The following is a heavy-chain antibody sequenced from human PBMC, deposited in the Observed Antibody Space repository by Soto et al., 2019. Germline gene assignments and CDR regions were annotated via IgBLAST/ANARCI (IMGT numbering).Heavy chain of an antibody. J-gene: IGHJ6*04. CDR3: ARGDRFWDV. D-gene: IGHD3-3*01. V-gene: IGHV3-48*01. Sequence: GGSLRLSCAASGFTFSSYSMNWVRQAPGKGLEWVSYISSSSTIYYADSVKGRFTISRDNAKNSLYLQMNSLRAEDTAVYYCARGDRFWDVWGKGTTVTVSS. CDR2: ISSSSTI. CDR1: GFTFSSYS.